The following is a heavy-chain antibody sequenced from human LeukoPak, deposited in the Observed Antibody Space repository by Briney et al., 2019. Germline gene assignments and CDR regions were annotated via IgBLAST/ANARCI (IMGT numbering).Heavy chain of an antibody. CDR2: ICYDGSNK. Sequence: GGSLRLSCAASGFTFGSYGMHWVRQAPGKGLEWVAVICYDGSNKYYADSVKGRFTISRDNSKNTLYLQMNSLRAEDTAVYYCARDGGDYYGSGSYPPWFDPWGQGTLVTVSS. V-gene: IGHV3-33*01. CDR1: GFTFGSYG. J-gene: IGHJ5*02. CDR3: ARDGGDYYGSGSYPPWFDP. D-gene: IGHD3-10*01.